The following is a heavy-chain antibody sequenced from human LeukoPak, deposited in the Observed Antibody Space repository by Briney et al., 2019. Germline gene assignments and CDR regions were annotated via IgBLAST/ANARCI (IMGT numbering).Heavy chain of an antibody. Sequence: GASLRLSCAASGFTFSNYAMSWVRQAPGKGLERVSAITGSGGNTYYADSVKGRFTISGDNSKNTVFLQMNSLRAEDTAVYYCAKWGDYDVLTGYYVSDYWGQGTLVTVSS. CDR1: GFTFSNYA. CDR3: AKWGDYDVLTGYYVSDY. J-gene: IGHJ4*02. V-gene: IGHV3-23*01. D-gene: IGHD3-9*01. CDR2: ITGSGGNT.